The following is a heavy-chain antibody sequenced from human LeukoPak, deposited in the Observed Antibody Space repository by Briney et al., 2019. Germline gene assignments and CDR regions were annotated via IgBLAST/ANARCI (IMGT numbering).Heavy chain of an antibody. Sequence: SETLSLTCTVSGGSISSFYWTWIRQPAGKGLEWIGRIYTSGVTQYNPTLKSRVTMSVDTSKNQFSLKLSSVTAADTAVYYCARDRDSDLGWFDPWGQGTLVTVSS. CDR1: GGSISSFY. CDR3: ARDRDSDLGWFDP. CDR2: IYTSGVT. V-gene: IGHV4-4*07. D-gene: IGHD3-10*01. J-gene: IGHJ5*02.